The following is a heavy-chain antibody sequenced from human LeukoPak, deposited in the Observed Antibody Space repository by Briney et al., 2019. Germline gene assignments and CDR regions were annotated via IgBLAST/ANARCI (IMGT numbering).Heavy chain of an antibody. D-gene: IGHD2-2*01. CDR2: TYYRSTWYN. CDR3: ARRLTQYDCFDP. J-gene: IGHJ5*02. CDR1: GDSVSSNSVT. V-gene: IGHV6-1*01. Sequence: SQTLSLTCAISGDSVSSNSVTWNWIRQSPSRGLEWLGRTYYRSTWYNDYAVSVRGRITVNPDKSKHQFSLHLNSVTPEDTAVYYCARRLTQYDCFDPWGQGILVTVSS.